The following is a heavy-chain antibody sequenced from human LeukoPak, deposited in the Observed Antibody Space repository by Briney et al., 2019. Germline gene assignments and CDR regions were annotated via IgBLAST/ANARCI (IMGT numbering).Heavy chain of an antibody. CDR2: MNPNSGNT. V-gene: IGHV1-8*01. D-gene: IGHD3-10*01. J-gene: IGHJ6*02. CDR3: ARAYGSGSYSPRWGIYYYYSMGV. CDR1: GYTFTSYD. Sequence: ASVKVSCKTSGYTFTSYDINWVRPATGQGLDWMGWMNPNSGNTGYAQKFHGRVTMTRNTSISTAYMELSSLRSEDTAVYYCARAYGSGSYSPRWGIYYYYSMGVWGQGTTVTVSS.